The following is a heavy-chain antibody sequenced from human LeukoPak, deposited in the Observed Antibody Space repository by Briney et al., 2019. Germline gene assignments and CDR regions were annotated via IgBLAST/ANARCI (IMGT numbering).Heavy chain of an antibody. CDR2: ISWNSGSI. Sequence: GGSLRLSCAASGFTFDDYAVHWVRQAPGKGLEWVSGISWNSGSIGYADSVKGRFTISRDNSKNTLYLQMNSLRAEDTAVYYCAKDQRWIRYFDYWGQGTLVTVSS. V-gene: IGHV3-9*01. J-gene: IGHJ4*02. D-gene: IGHD5-18*01. CDR3: AKDQRWIRYFDY. CDR1: GFTFDDYA.